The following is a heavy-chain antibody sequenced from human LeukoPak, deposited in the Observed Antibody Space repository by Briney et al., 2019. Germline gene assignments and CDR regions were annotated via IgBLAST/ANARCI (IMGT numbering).Heavy chain of an antibody. CDR3: ARADIVVVVAAAFDI. V-gene: IGHV4-31*03. Sequence: TSETLSLTCTVSGGSISSGGYYWSWIRQHPGKGLEWIEYIYYSGSTYYNPSLKSRVTISVDTSKNQFSLKLSSVTAADTAVYYCARADIVVVVAAAFDIWGQGTMVTVSS. CDR2: IYYSGST. J-gene: IGHJ3*02. CDR1: GGSISSGGYY. D-gene: IGHD2-15*01.